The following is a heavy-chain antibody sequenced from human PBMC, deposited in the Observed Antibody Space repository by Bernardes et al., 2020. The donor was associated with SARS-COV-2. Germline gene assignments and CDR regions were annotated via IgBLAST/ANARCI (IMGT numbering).Heavy chain of an antibody. CDR3: ARGRTARWGNYNLDV. CDR2: INPTNGGT. Sequence: ASVKVSCKASGYTFSDSYIHWVRQAPGQGLAWMGWINPTNGGTNYAANFQGRLFMTTDASISTANMELRRLTSDDSAIYYCARGRTARWGNYNLDVWGQGTTVTVS. V-gene: IGHV1-2*02. J-gene: IGHJ6*02. CDR1: GYTFSDSY. D-gene: IGHD1-7*01.